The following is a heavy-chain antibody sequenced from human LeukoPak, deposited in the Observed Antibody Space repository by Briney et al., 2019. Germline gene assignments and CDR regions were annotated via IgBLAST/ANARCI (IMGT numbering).Heavy chain of an antibody. CDR2: INPNSGGT. J-gene: IGHJ4*02. CDR3: AREGPDYGGEAPDIFDY. CDR1: GYTFTGYY. D-gene: IGHD4-23*01. V-gene: IGHV1-2*02. Sequence: ASVKVSCKASGYTFTGYYMHWVRHAPGQGLEWMGWINPNSGGTNYAQKFQGRATMTRDTSISTAYMELSRLRSDDTAVYYCAREGPDYGGEAPDIFDYWGQGTLVTVSS.